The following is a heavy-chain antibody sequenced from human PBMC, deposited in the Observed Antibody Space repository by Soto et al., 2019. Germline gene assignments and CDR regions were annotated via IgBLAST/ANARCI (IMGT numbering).Heavy chain of an antibody. CDR2: ISSTTNYI. Sequence: GGSLRLSFAASGFTFTGYSMNWVRQAPGKGLEWVSSISSTTNYIYYGDSMKGRFTISRDNAKNSLYLEMNSLRAEDTAVYYCARESEDLTSNFDYWGQGTLVTVSS. CDR1: GFTFTGYS. CDR3: ARESEDLTSNFDY. V-gene: IGHV3-21*06. J-gene: IGHJ4*02.